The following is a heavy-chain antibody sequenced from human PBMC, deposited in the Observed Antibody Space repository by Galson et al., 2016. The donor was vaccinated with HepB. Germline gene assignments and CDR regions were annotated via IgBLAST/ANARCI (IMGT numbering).Heavy chain of an antibody. J-gene: IGHJ6*02. V-gene: IGHV1-18*01. CDR1: GYTFNTYG. CDR3: ARVQYIFGVVIIRNYYGMDV. CDR2: ISAYTGNT. Sequence: SVKVSCKASGYTFNTYGISWVRQAPGQGLEWMGWISAYTGNTNYAQKFQGRVTMTTDTSTSTAYMELRSLRSDDTAVYYCARVQYIFGVVIIRNYYGMDVWGQGTTVTVSS. D-gene: IGHD3-3*02.